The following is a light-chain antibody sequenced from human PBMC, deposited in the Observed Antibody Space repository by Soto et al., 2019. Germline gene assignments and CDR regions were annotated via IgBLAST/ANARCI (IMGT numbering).Light chain of an antibody. Sequence: EIVLTQSPATLSLSPGERATLSCRASQSIGYYLAWYQEKPGPAPRLLXXDASIRATGIPARFSGSWSGTDFTLTINGLEPEDSAVYYCQQRGNWPPTWTFGQGTKVDIK. V-gene: IGKV3-11*01. CDR2: DAS. CDR1: QSIGYY. J-gene: IGKJ1*01. CDR3: QQRGNWPPTWT.